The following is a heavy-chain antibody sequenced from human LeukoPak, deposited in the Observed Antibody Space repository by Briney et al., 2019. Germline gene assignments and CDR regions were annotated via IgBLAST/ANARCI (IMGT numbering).Heavy chain of an antibody. J-gene: IGHJ4*02. Sequence: GASVKVSCKTSGYTFSDYYIHWVRHAPGQGLEWMGWINPNSGGTNYEQRFQGRVTMTRDTSISTAYMELSRLSYDDTAVYFCGRMSGRTSGYHKLLDDWGEGTLVTVSS. CDR2: INPNSGGT. CDR3: GRMSGRTSGYHKLLDD. CDR1: GYTFSDYY. D-gene: IGHD3-22*01. V-gene: IGHV1-2*02.